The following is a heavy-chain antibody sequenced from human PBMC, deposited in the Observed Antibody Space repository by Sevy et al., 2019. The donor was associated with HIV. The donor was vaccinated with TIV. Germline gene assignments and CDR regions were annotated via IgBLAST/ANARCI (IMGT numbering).Heavy chain of an antibody. D-gene: IGHD3-22*01. J-gene: IGHJ4*02. Sequence: GGSLRLSCAAFGFTVSNNYMSWVRQAPGKGLDWVSLIHSDGSTYYANSVKGRFTISRDNSKNTLHLQMNNLRAEDTAMYYCARKYDSSGYFDYWGQGTLVTVSS. CDR3: ARKYDSSGYFDY. CDR2: IHSDGST. V-gene: IGHV3-53*01. CDR1: GFTVSNNY.